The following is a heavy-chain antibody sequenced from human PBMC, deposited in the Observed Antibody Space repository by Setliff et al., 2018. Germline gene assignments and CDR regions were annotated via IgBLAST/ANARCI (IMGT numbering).Heavy chain of an antibody. D-gene: IGHD1-26*01. Sequence: GASVKVSCKASGYTFTSYGISWVRQAPGQGLEWMGWISAYNGNTNYAQKLQGRVTMTTDTSTTTAYMELRSLRSDDTAVYYCARDVSADSGSYFSLPLPGFLGYWGQGTLVTVSS. CDR2: ISAYNGNT. CDR1: GYTFTSYG. J-gene: IGHJ4*02. V-gene: IGHV1-18*01. CDR3: ARDVSADSGSYFSLPLPGFLGY.